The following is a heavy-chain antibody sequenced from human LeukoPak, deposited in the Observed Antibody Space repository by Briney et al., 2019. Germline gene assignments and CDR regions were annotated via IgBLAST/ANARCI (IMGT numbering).Heavy chain of an antibody. Sequence: PSETLSLTCAVYGGSFSGYYWSWIRQPPGKGLEWLGYIHYSGNTNYNPSLKSRVTIPVDTSKNQFSLKLSSVTAADTAVYYCARVDSVVTGWFDPWGQGTLVTVSS. CDR3: ARVDSVVTGWFDP. D-gene: IGHD4-23*01. J-gene: IGHJ5*02. V-gene: IGHV4-59*12. CDR2: IHYSGNT. CDR1: GGSFSGYY.